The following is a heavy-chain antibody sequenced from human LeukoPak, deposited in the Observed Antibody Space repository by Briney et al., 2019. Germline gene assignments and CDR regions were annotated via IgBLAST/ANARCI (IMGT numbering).Heavy chain of an antibody. V-gene: IGHV3-30*02. J-gene: IGHJ4*02. CDR2: IRYDGNNK. D-gene: IGHD3-22*01. CDR1: GFTFSSYG. Sequence: QAGGSLRLSCAASGFTFSSYGMHWVRQAPGKGLEWVAFIRYDGNNKYYADSVKGRFTISRDNSKNTLYLQMNSLRAEDTAVFYCAKDSSVFHYDSRNFDYWGQGTLVTVSS. CDR3: AKDSSVFHYDSRNFDY.